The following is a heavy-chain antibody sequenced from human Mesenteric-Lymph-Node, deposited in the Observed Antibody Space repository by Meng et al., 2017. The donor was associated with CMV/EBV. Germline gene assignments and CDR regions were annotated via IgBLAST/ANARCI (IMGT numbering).Heavy chain of an antibody. CDR3: AKESAMGWITPLSYYYYYGMDV. CDR2: IWYDGSNK. Sequence: GGSLRLSCAASGFTFSSYGMHWVRQAPGKGLEWVAVIWYDGSNKYYAGSVKGRFTISRDNSKNTLYLQMNSLRAEDTAVYYCAKESAMGWITPLSYYYYYGMDVWGQGTTVTVSS. D-gene: IGHD5-12*01. J-gene: IGHJ6*02. V-gene: IGHV3-33*06. CDR1: GFTFSSYG.